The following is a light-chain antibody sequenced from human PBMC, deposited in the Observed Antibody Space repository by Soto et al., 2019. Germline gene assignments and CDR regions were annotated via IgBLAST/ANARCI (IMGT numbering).Light chain of an antibody. Sequence: QSVLTQPPSVSGAPGLRVTISCTGSSSNIGAGYDVQWYQQLPGAAPRLLIFGNTNRPSGVPDRFSGSRSGTSASLAISGLQAEDEADYYCQSYDISLSVSVVFGGGTKVTVL. CDR3: QSYDISLSVSVV. J-gene: IGLJ2*01. CDR2: GNT. CDR1: SSNIGAGYD. V-gene: IGLV1-40*01.